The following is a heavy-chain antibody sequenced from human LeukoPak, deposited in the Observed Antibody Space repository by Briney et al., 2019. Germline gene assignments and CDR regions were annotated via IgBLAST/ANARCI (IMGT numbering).Heavy chain of an antibody. CDR1: GFTFSSYS. CDR3: ARTSYYYGSGSYAFDI. V-gene: IGHV3-48*02. D-gene: IGHD3-10*01. Sequence: GGSLRLSCAASGFTFSSYSMNWVRQAPGKGLEWVSYISSSSSTIYYADSVKGRFTISRDNAKNSLYLQMNSLRDEDTAVYYCARTSYYYGSGSYAFDIWGQGTMVTVSS. J-gene: IGHJ3*02. CDR2: ISSSSSTI.